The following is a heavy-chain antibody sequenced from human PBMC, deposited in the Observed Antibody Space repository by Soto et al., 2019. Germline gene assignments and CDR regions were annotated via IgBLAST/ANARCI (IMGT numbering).Heavy chain of an antibody. V-gene: IGHV3-30*18. CDR2: TSFDGSSG. D-gene: IGHD6-19*01. Sequence: QVQLVESGGGVVQPGRSLRLSCAASGFTFSSSGMHWVRQAPGKGLEWVAVTSFDGSSGYYADSVRGRFTISRDNSNNTLYLQMNRLRAEDTAVYYCAKSPPAVAGYFDYWGQGTLVNVSS. CDR3: AKSPPAVAGYFDY. J-gene: IGHJ4*02. CDR1: GFTFSSSG.